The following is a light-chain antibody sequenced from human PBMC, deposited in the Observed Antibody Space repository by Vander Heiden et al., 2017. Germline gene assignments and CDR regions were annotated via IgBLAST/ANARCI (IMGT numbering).Light chain of an antibody. CDR1: QSISSW. CDR2: KAS. V-gene: IGKV1-5*03. CDR3: EPDNSYSWI. Sequence: DIQMTQSPSTLSASVGDRVTITCRASQSISSWLAWYQQKPGKAPKLLIYKASSLESGVPSRFSGSGSGTEFTLTISSLQPDDFATYDCEPDNSYSWIFGQGTKFEIK. J-gene: IGKJ1*01.